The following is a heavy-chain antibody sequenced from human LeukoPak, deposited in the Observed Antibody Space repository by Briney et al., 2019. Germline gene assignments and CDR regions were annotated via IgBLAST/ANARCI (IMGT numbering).Heavy chain of an antibody. Sequence: GGSLRLSCAASGFTFSSYSMNWVRQAPGKGLEWVSYISSSGSTKYYADSVKGRFTISRDNAKNSLYLQMNSLRAEDTAVYYCASPYYYDGSVHRNAFDIWGQGTMVTVSS. J-gene: IGHJ3*02. CDR1: GFTFSSYS. D-gene: IGHD3-22*01. CDR2: ISSSGSTK. V-gene: IGHV3-48*01. CDR3: ASPYYYDGSVHRNAFDI.